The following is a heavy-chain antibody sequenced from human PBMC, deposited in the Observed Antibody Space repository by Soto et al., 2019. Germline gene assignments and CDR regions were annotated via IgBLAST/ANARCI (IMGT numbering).Heavy chain of an antibody. Sequence: PGGSLRLSCAASGFTFSDYSMSWIRQAPGKGLEWVSYISSSGSTIYYADSVKGRFTISRDNAKNSLYLQMNSLRAEDTAVYYCARDLWNDVSYGMDVWGQGTTVTVSS. CDR2: ISSSGSTI. J-gene: IGHJ6*02. CDR3: ARDLWNDVSYGMDV. D-gene: IGHD1-1*01. CDR1: GFTFSDYS. V-gene: IGHV3-11*01.